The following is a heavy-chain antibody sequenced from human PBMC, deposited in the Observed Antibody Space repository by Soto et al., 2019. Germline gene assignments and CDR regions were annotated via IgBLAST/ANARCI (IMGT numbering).Heavy chain of an antibody. D-gene: IGHD6-19*01. CDR1: GYTFTSYG. V-gene: IGHV1-18*01. J-gene: IGHJ6*02. Sequence: ASVKVSCKASGYTFTSYGISWVRQASGQGLEWMGWISAYNGNTNYAQKLQGRVTMTTDTSTSTAYMELRSLRSDDTAVYYCARVGGALGGTAVAGNYYYYGIDVWGQGTTVTVSS. CDR3: ARVGGALGGTAVAGNYYYYGIDV. CDR2: ISAYNGNT.